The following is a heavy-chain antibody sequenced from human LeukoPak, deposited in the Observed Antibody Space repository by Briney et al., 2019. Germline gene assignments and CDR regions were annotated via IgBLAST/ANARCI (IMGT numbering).Heavy chain of an antibody. Sequence: GGSLSCSCTASGFTFSSYWWHWVRQVPGKGLVWVSRINSAGISTNYADSVKGRFTISRDNAKNTLYLQMNSLRAEDTAIYYCARDIAAAVDYWGQGNLTTVSS. CDR2: INSAGIST. J-gene: IGHJ4*02. V-gene: IGHV3-74*01. D-gene: IGHD6-13*01. CDR3: ARDIAAAVDY. CDR1: GFTFSSYW.